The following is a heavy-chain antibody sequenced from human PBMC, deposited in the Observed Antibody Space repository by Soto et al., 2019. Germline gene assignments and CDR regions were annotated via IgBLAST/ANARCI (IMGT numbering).Heavy chain of an antibody. D-gene: IGHD6-19*01. Sequence: EVQLVESGGGLVKPGGSLRLSCAASGFTFSSYSMNWVRQASGKGLEWVSSISSSSSYIYYAASVKGRFTISRDNAKNSLYLQMNSLRAEDTAVYYCARDHRQWQWWGQGTLVTVSS. CDR2: ISSSSSYI. CDR1: GFTFSSYS. CDR3: ARDHRQWQW. V-gene: IGHV3-21*01. J-gene: IGHJ4*02.